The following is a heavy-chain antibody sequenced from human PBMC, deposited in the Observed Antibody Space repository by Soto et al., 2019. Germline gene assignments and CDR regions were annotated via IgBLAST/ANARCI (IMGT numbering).Heavy chain of an antibody. J-gene: IGHJ4*02. CDR1: GGSFSGYY. Sequence: SETLSLTCAVYGGSFSGYYWSWIRQPPGKGLEWIGEINHSGSTNYNPSLKSRVTISVDTSKNQFSLKLSSVTAADTAVYYCARGHALGITHHVFDYWGQGTLVTVSS. D-gene: IGHD7-27*01. CDR3: ARGHALGITHHVFDY. CDR2: INHSGST. V-gene: IGHV4-34*01.